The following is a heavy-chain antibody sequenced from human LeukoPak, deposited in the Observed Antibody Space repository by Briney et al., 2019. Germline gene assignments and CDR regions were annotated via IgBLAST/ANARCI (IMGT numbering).Heavy chain of an antibody. J-gene: IGHJ4*02. CDR1: GYTFTSYG. D-gene: IGHD3-9*01. V-gene: IGHV1-69*05. CDR3: ARDRIPLLRYFDWLLDY. Sequence: ASVKVSCKASGYTFTSYGISWVRQAPGQGLEWMGRIIPIFGTANYAQKFQGRVTITTDESTSTAYMELSSLRSEDTAVYYCARDRIPLLRYFDWLLDYWGQGTLVTVSS. CDR2: IIPIFGTA.